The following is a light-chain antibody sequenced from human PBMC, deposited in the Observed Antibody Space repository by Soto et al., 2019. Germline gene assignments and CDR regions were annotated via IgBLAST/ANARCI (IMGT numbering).Light chain of an antibody. CDR1: QSFSSW. CDR2: DAS. J-gene: IGKJ1*01. Sequence: DIQMTQSPSTLSAFVGDRVTITCRASQSFSSWLAWYQQKPGKAPKLLIYDASSLESGVPSRFSGSGSGTEFTLTISSLQPDDFANYYCQQYNSYPWTFGQGTKVEIK. V-gene: IGKV1-5*01. CDR3: QQYNSYPWT.